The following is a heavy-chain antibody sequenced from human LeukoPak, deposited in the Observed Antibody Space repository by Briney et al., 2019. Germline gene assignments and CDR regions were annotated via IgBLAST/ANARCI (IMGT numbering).Heavy chain of an antibody. CDR3: ARNGRVRRVVKDLFEY. CDR1: GYTFTDYD. V-gene: IGHV1-18*01. J-gene: IGHJ4*02. Sequence: ASVRVSCKTSGYTFTDYDITWVRQAPGQGLEWMGRVSPYNGNTYYSQTFQGRATITKDTSTGTAYLDLKNLRADDTAMYYCARNGRVRRVVKDLFEYWGQGTLVAVSS. D-gene: IGHD3-10*01. CDR2: VSPYNGNT.